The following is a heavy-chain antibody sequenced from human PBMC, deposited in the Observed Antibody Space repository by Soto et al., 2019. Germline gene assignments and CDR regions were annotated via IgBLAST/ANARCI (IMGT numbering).Heavy chain of an antibody. V-gene: IGHV4-30-4*01. J-gene: IGHJ4*02. D-gene: IGHD3-3*01. Sequence: SETLSLTCTVSCDSISNSDNYWRWLSQPPGKGLEWIGYIYYSGSTYCNPSLKSRVTMSVETSKNQFSVKLSTGTAPDTPIYYCVSLFWSGCHGFAAGGPGTLVTVSS. CDR1: CDSISNSDNY. CDR2: IYYSGST. CDR3: VSLFWSGCHGFAA.